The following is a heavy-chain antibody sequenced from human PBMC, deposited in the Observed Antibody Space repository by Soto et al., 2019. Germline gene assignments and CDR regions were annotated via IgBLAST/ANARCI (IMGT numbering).Heavy chain of an antibody. CDR1: GFTFSSYA. J-gene: IGHJ3*02. Sequence: PGGSLRLSCAASGFTFSSYAMSWVRQAPGKGLEWVSAIRGSGGSTYYADSVKGRFTISRDNSNNTLYLQMNRLRAEDTAVYYCANPHDFWIPGMAFDIWRQGTMVTVSS. D-gene: IGHD3-3*01. CDR3: ANPHDFWIPGMAFDI. V-gene: IGHV3-23*01. CDR2: IRGSGGST.